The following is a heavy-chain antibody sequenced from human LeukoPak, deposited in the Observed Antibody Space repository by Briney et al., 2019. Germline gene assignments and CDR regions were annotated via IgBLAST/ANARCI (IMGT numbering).Heavy chain of an antibody. CDR3: ASGIIVVVPAATYYYYGMDV. V-gene: IGHV4-39*01. J-gene: IGHJ6*02. CDR2: IYYSGST. D-gene: IGHD2-2*01. Sequence: SETLSLTCTVSGGSISSSSYYWGWIRQPPGKGLEWIGSIYYSGSTYYNPSLKSRVTISVDTSKNQFSLKLSSVTAADTAVYYCASGIIVVVPAATYYYYGMDVWGQGTTVTVFS. CDR1: GGSISSSSYY.